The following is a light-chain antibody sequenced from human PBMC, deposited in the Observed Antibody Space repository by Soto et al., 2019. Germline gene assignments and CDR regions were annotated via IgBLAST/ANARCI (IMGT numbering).Light chain of an antibody. CDR1: SSDVGGYNH. V-gene: IGLV2-11*01. Sequence: QSALTQPRSVSGSPGQSVTISCTGTSSDVGGYNHVSWYQQHPGKAPKLMIYDVSKRPSGVPHRFAGSKSGNTASLTISGLQAEDEADYYCCSYAGSYTWVFGGGTKLTVL. CDR3: CSYAGSYTWV. J-gene: IGLJ3*02. CDR2: DVS.